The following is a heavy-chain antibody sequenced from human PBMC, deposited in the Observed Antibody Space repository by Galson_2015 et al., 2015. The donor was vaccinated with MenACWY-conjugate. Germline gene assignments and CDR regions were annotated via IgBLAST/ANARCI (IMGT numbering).Heavy chain of an antibody. J-gene: IGHJ4*02. D-gene: IGHD3-3*01. CDR3: VANGYYTLEH. CDR1: GVSIDTSY. CDR2: IYYKGTT. Sequence: SETLSLTCTVSGVSIDTSYWTWLRQFPGKGLEWIGYIYYKGTTNYNPSLESRVTMSVDTSKNQFSLQLTSVTAADTAVYYCVANGYYTLEHWGQGTPVTVSS. V-gene: IGHV4-59*12.